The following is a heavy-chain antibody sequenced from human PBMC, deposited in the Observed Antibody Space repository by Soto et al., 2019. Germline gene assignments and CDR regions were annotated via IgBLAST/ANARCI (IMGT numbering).Heavy chain of an antibody. CDR1: GGTFSSYA. CDR3: ARWWGYCSGGSCDSTDQYYYYYGMDV. D-gene: IGHD2-15*01. CDR2: IIPIFGTA. V-gene: IGHV1-69*12. J-gene: IGHJ6*02. Sequence: QVQLVQSGAEVKKPGSSVKVSCKASGGTFSSYAISWVRQAPGQGLEWMGGIIPIFGTANYAQKFQGRVTLTADESTSTAYMELRSMRSEDPAVYYWARWWGYCSGGSCDSTDQYYYYYGMDVWGQGTTVTVSS.